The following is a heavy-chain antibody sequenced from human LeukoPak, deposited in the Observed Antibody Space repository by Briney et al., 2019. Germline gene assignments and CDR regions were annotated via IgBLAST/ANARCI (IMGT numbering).Heavy chain of an antibody. D-gene: IGHD1-26*01. J-gene: IGHJ4*02. CDR2: IIPILGIA. CDR1: GGTFSSYA. Sequence: ASVKVSCKASGGTFSSYAISWVRQAPGQGLEWMGRIIPILGIANYAQKFQGRVTITADKSTSTAYMELSSLRSEDTAVYYCAKSEWELPFDYWGQGTLVTVSS. V-gene: IGHV1-69*04. CDR3: AKSEWELPFDY.